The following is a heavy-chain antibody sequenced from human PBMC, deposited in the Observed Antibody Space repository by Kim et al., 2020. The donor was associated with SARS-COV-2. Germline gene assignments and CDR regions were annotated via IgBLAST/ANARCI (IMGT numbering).Heavy chain of an antibody. CDR1: GFTFGNYA. D-gene: IGHD6-19*01. V-gene: IGHV3-23*01. CDR2: ISGSGGST. CDR3: GKDRDPSIGCAWYDP. J-gene: IGHJ5*02. Sequence: GGSLRLSCAASGFTFGNYAMSWVCQAPGKGLEWVSSISGSGGSTYYADSVKGRFTISRDNSKNTLYVQMSSMRAEDTAVYYCGKDRDPSIGCAWYDPRGQGTLVTVSS.